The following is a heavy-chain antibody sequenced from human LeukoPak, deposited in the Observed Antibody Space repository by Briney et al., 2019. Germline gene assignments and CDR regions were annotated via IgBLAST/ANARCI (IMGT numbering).Heavy chain of an antibody. V-gene: IGHV3-21*01. D-gene: IGHD1-26*01. J-gene: IGHJ3*02. Sequence: GGSLRLSCAASGFTFSTYNMNWVRQAPGKGLEWVSSISSSSNYIYYADSVKGRFTFSRDNAKNSLYLQMNSLRAEDTDVYYCARDVGASAPDAFDIWGQGTMVTVSS. CDR3: ARDVGASAPDAFDI. CDR2: ISSSSNYI. CDR1: GFTFSTYN.